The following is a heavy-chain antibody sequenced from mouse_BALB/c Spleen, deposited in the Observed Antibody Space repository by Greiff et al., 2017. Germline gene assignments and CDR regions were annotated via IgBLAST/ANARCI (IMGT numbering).Heavy chain of an antibody. D-gene: IGHD1-1*01. CDR3: ARFDYYGSSDGYFDY. CDR2: INPSSGYT. CDR1: GYTFTSYT. Sequence: QVQLQESGAELARPGASVKMSCKASGYTFTSYTMHWVKQRPGQGLEWIGYINPSSGYTNYNQKFKDKATLTADKSSSTAYMQLSSLTSEDSAVYDCARFDYYGSSDGYFDYWGQGTTLTVSS. V-gene: IGHV1-4*01. J-gene: IGHJ2*01.